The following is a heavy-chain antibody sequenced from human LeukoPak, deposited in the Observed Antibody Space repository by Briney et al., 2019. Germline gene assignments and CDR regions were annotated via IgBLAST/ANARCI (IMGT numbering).Heavy chain of an antibody. D-gene: IGHD2-2*01. Sequence: PSETLSLTCTVSGGSISSYYWSWIRQPAGKGLEWIGRIYTSGSTNYNPSLKSRVTMSVDTSKNQFSLMLSSVTGADTAVYYCARGYCSSTSCHHYFDYWGQGTLVTVSS. CDR2: IYTSGST. V-gene: IGHV4-4*07. J-gene: IGHJ4*02. CDR3: ARGYCSSTSCHHYFDY. CDR1: GGSISSYY.